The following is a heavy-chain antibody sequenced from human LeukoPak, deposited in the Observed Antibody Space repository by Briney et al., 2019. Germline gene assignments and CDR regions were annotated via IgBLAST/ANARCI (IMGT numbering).Heavy chain of an antibody. CDR3: ARERITMIVVVITTSWFDP. V-gene: IGHV4-34*01. Sequence: SETLSLTCAVYGGSFSGYYWSWIRQPPGKGLEWIGEINHSGSTNYNPSLKSRVTISVDTSKNQFSLKLSSVTAADTAVYYCARERITMIVVVITTSWFDPWGQGTLVTVSS. J-gene: IGHJ5*02. CDR2: INHSGST. CDR1: GGSFSGYY. D-gene: IGHD3-22*01.